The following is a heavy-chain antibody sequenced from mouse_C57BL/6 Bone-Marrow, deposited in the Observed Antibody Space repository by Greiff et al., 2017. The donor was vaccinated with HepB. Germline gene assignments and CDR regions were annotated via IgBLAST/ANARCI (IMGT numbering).Heavy chain of an antibody. J-gene: IGHJ3*01. CDR2: IYPGDGDT. CDR3: ARTPIYYYGSSYVSLFAY. D-gene: IGHD1-1*01. Sequence: QVQLQQSGPELVKPGASVKISCKASGYAFSSSWMNWVKQRPGKGLEWIGRIYPGDGDTNYNGKFKGKATLTADKSSSTAYMQLSSLTSEDSAVYFCARTPIYYYGSSYVSLFAYWGQGTLVTVSA. CDR1: GYAFSSSW. V-gene: IGHV1-82*01.